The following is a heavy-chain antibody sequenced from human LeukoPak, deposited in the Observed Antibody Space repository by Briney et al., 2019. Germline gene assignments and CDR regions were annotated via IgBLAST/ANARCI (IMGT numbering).Heavy chain of an antibody. CDR1: GFTFSDYY. V-gene: IGHV3-11*04. J-gene: IGHJ4*02. CDR3: ARPPQYYYDSSGYYYN. Sequence: GGSLRLSCAASGFTFSDYYMSWIRQAPGKGLEWVSYISSSGSTIYYADSVKGRFTISRDNAKNSLYLQMNSLRAEDTAVYYCARPPQYYYDSSGYYYNWGQGTLVTVSS. D-gene: IGHD3-22*01. CDR2: ISSSGSTI.